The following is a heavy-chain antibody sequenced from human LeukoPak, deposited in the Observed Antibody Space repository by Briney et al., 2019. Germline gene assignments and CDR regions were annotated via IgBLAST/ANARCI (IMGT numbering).Heavy chain of an antibody. CDR2: ISSRSSYI. CDR1: KFTFNNYA. Sequence: GGSLRLSCLASKFTFNNYAMTWVRQAPGKGLEWVSSISSRSSYIYYADSVKGRFTISRDNAKNSLYLQMNSLRAEDTAVYYCAKDMSSSWYSFDYWGQGTLVTVSS. V-gene: IGHV3-21*01. CDR3: AKDMSSSWYSFDY. J-gene: IGHJ4*02. D-gene: IGHD6-13*01.